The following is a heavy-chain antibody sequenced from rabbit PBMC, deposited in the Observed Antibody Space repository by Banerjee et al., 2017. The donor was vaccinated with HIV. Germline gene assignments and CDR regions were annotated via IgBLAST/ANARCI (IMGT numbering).Heavy chain of an antibody. J-gene: IGHJ4*01. CDR3: ASSGVAGYDYTTTGYFKL. V-gene: IGHV1S47*01. Sequence: QEQLVESGGGLVQPGGSLKLSCKASGFDFSSYGVSWVRQAPGKGLEWIGYIDPVFGSTYYASWVNGRFTISSHNAQNTLYLQLNSLTAADTATYLCASSGVAGYDYTTTGYFKLWGQGTLVTDS. CDR1: GFDFSSYG. CDR2: IDPVFGST. D-gene: IGHD6-1*01.